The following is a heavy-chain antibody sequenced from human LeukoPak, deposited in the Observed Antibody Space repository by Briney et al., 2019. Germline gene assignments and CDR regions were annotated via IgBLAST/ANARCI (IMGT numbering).Heavy chain of an antibody. J-gene: IGHJ3*02. CDR2: TYYRSKYYS. CDR3: ASKSPGIAAAGAFDI. CDR1: GGSISSNSAA. V-gene: IGHV6-1*01. D-gene: IGHD6-13*01. Sequence: SQTLSLTCAISGGSISSNSAAWNWIRQPPSRGLEWLGTTYYRSKYYSGYSGSVKSRITINPDTSKNQFSLQLNSVTPEDTAVYYCASKSPGIAAAGAFDIWGQGTMVTVSS.